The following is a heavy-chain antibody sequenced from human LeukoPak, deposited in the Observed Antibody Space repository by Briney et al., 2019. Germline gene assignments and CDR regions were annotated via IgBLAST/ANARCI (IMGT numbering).Heavy chain of an antibody. J-gene: IGHJ3*02. D-gene: IGHD2-21*01. Sequence: PGGSLRLSCAASGFTFSNYNMNWVRQAPGKGLEWVSYISSGSSTIYYADSVKGRFTISRDSAKNSLYLQMSSLRAEDTAVYYCARDTDCGGDCYAVHDAFDIWGQGTMVTVSS. CDR1: GFTFSNYN. CDR3: ARDTDCGGDCYAVHDAFDI. CDR2: ISSGSSTI. V-gene: IGHV3-48*01.